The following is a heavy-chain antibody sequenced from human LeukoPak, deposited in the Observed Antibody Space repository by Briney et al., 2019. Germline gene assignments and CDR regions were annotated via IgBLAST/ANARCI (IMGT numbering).Heavy chain of an antibody. Sequence: GASVKVSCEASGGTFSSYAISWVRQAPGQGLEWMGGIIPIFGTANYAQKFQGRVTITTDESTSTAYMELSSLRSEDTAVYYCARDALEYSSSFDAFDIWGQGTMVTVSS. J-gene: IGHJ3*02. CDR1: GGTFSSYA. CDR3: ARDALEYSSSFDAFDI. CDR2: IIPIFGTA. V-gene: IGHV1-69*05. D-gene: IGHD6-6*01.